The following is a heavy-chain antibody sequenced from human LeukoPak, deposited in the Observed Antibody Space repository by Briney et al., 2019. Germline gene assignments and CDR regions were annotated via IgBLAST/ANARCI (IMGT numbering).Heavy chain of an antibody. Sequence: GASVKVSCKASGYTFTDYHMQWVRQAPGQGLEWMGWINPKSGGTRYAQTFQDRVTMTRDTSINTVYMEINSLKSDDTAVYFCARCRTTWSGYCDSFDIWGQGTMVTVSS. CDR3: ARCRTTWSGYCDSFDI. CDR2: INPKSGGT. V-gene: IGHV1-2*02. D-gene: IGHD3-3*01. CDR1: GYTFTDYH. J-gene: IGHJ3*02.